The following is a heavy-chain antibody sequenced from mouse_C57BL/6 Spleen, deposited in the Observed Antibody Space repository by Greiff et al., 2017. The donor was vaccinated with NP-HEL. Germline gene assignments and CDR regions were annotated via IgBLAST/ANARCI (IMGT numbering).Heavy chain of an antibody. J-gene: IGHJ1*03. CDR1: GYTFTSYW. CDR3: ASITTVVGHWYFDV. V-gene: IGHV1-74*01. D-gene: IGHD1-1*01. CDR2: IHPSDSDT. Sequence: QVQLKQPGAELVKPGASVKVSCKASGYTFTSYWMHWVKQRPGQGLEWIGRIHPSDSDTNYNQKFKGKATLTVDKSSSTAYMQLSSLTSEDSAVYYCASITTVVGHWYFDVWGTGTTVTVSS.